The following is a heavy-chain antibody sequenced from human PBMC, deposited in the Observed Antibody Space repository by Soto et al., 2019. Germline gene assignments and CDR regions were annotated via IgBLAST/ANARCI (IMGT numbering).Heavy chain of an antibody. CDR3: AREGCSSSSCYTGHYYGMDV. CDR1: GFTFSDYY. J-gene: IGHJ6*02. Sequence: QVHLVESGGGLVRPGGSLRLSCAASGFTFSDYYMTWIRQAPGKGLECISYVGSSGAPIYYADSVKGRFTISRDNAKNSLFLQMNSLRAEDTAVYYCAREGCSSSSCYTGHYYGMDVWGQGTTVTVSS. CDR2: VGSSGAPI. V-gene: IGHV3-11*01. D-gene: IGHD2-2*02.